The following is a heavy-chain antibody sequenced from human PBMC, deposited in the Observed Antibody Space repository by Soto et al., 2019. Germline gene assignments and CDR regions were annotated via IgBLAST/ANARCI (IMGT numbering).Heavy chain of an antibody. V-gene: IGHV3-13*01. D-gene: IGHD3-16*02. CDR1: GFTFSSYD. CDR3: ARAQYDYIFCSYRFVYYYYMYV. Sequence: PGGSLRLSCAASGFTFSSYDMHWVRQATGKGLEWVSAIGTAGDTYYPGSVKGRFTISRENAKNSLYLQMNSLRAGDTAVYYCARAQYDYIFCSYRFVYYYYMYVCGQGTTVTVSS. J-gene: IGHJ6*03. CDR2: IGTAGDT.